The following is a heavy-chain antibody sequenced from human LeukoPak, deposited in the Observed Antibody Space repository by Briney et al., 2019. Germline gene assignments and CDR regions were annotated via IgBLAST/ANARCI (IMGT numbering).Heavy chain of an antibody. CDR1: GFSFSDYS. CDR3: AKDRVGATDSTLDY. V-gene: IGHV3-21*01. J-gene: IGHJ4*02. Sequence: PGGSLRLSCAASGFSFSDYSMNWVRQAPGKGLEWVSSISSSSTYIYYADSVKGRFTISRDNAKNSLYLQMNSLRAEDTAVYYCAKDRVGATDSTLDYWGQGTLVTVSS. D-gene: IGHD1-26*01. CDR2: ISSSSTYI.